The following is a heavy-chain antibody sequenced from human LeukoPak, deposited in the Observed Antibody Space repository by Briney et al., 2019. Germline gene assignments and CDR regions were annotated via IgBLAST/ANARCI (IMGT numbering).Heavy chain of an antibody. J-gene: IGHJ2*01. CDR1: GFTFSSYA. D-gene: IGHD5-24*01. V-gene: IGHV3-30-3*01. CDR3: AGDDGYNFWYFDL. Sequence: GGSLRLSCAASGFTFSSYAMHWVRQAPGKGLEWVAVISYDGSNKYYADSVKGRFTISRDNSKNTLYLQMNRLRVEDTAVYFCAGDDGYNFWYFDLWGRGSLVTVSS. CDR2: ISYDGSNK.